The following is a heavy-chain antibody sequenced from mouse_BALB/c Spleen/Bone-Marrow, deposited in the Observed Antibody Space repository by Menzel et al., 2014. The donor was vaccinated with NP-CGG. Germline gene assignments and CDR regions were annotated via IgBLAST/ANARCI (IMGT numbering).Heavy chain of an antibody. CDR2: ILPGRGST. V-gene: IGHV1-9*01. Sequence: VKVVESGAELMKPGASVKISCKATGYTFSSYWIEWVKQRPGHGLEWIGEILPGRGSTNYNEKFKGKATFTSDTSSNTAYMQRSSLTSEDSAVYCCARWDTTAMDYWGQGTSVTVSS. CDR1: GYTFSSYW. D-gene: IGHD1-1*01. CDR3: ARWDTTAMDY. J-gene: IGHJ4*01.